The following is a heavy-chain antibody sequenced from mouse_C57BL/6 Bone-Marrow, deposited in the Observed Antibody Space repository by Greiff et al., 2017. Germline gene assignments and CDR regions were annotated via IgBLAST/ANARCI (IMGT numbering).Heavy chain of an antibody. Sequence: EVKLQQSGPVLVKPGASVKMSCKASGYTFTDYYMNWVKQSHGKSLEWIGVINPYNGGTSYNQKFKGKATLTVDKSSSTAYMELNSLTSEDSAVYYCAQLTGTPGGYWGQGTTLTVSS. V-gene: IGHV1-19*01. J-gene: IGHJ2*01. CDR1: GYTFTDYY. CDR3: AQLTGTPGGY. CDR2: INPYNGGT. D-gene: IGHD4-1*01.